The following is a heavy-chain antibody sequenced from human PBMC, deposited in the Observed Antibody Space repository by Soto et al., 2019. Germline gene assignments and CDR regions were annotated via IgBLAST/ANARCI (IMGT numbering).Heavy chain of an antibody. J-gene: IGHJ4*02. CDR1: GFTFSNAW. Sequence: EVQLVESGGDLVKPGGSLRVSCAASGFTFSNAWMNWVRQSPGKGLEWVGRIKSNTDGGTTEYAAPVKDRFSISRDDSKNMLSLQMSRLKTEDTGRYYCTVGLLGPTTNYWGQGTQVAVSP. V-gene: IGHV3-15*07. D-gene: IGHD1-26*01. CDR2: IKSNTDGGTT. CDR3: TVGLLGPTTNY.